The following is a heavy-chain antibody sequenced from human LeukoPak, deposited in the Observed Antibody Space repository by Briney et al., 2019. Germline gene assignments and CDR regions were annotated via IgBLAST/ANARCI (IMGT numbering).Heavy chain of an antibody. CDR2: VHPSGRT. V-gene: IGHV4-59*08. J-gene: IGHJ4*01. Sequence: SETLSLTCTVSGGSINNFYWSWIRQSPGKGREWIGYVHPSGRTDYNPSLRSRVSMSADTSKSQLSLRLTSVTAADTAVYFCARHDEECPGEYCFLLSFDYWGPGSLVTVSS. D-gene: IGHD2-8*02. CDR3: ARHDEECPGEYCFLLSFDY. CDR1: GGSINNFY.